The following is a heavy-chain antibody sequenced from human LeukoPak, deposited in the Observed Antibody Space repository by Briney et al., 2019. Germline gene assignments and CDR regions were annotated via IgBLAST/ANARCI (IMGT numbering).Heavy chain of an antibody. CDR1: GFTFSGYN. Sequence: PGGSLRLSCVGSGFTFSGYNIGWVRQAPGKGLEWASSISSSSRSIYYADSLKGRITISRDNTKNSVFLQMSGLRVDPTAVYYCARERSGPAVRAHNWFDPWGRGTLVIVSS. V-gene: IGHV3-21*06. J-gene: IGHJ5*01. D-gene: IGHD1-26*01. CDR3: ARERSGPAVRAHNWFDP. CDR2: ISSSSRSI.